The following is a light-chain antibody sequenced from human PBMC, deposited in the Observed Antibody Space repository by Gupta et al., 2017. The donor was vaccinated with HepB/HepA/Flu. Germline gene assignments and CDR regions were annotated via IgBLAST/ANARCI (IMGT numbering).Light chain of an antibody. CDR1: QTININF. V-gene: IGKV3-20*01. CDR3: QQDDHSPYT. Sequence: EVLLTQSPGTLSLSLGERGSLSCRASQTININFLVWHQQTPGQAPTLIFHATSRATDVPDRFNDSGSGTPFTLTIDRLAPEDVAVYYCQQDDHSPYTFGQGTKVEIK. J-gene: IGKJ1*01. CDR2: ATS.